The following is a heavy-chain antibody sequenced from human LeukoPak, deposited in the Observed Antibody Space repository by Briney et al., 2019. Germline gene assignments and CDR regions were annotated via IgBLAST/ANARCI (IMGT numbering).Heavy chain of an antibody. CDR2: IIPIFGTA. Sequence: SVKVSCKASGGIFSSYAISWVRQAPGQGLERLGGIIPIFGTANYAQKFQGRVTITADESTRTAYMELSSLRSEDTAVYYCAREERDSGYDYFDYWGQGTLVTVSS. J-gene: IGHJ4*02. V-gene: IGHV1-69*13. CDR1: GGIFSSYA. CDR3: AREERDSGYDYFDY. D-gene: IGHD5-12*01.